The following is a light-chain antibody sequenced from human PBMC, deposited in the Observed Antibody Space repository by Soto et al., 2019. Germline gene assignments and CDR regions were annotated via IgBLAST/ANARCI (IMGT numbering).Light chain of an antibody. CDR3: QQRSEWPRT. J-gene: IGKJ1*01. CDR1: QSVSSE. CDR2: DVS. V-gene: IGKV3-11*01. Sequence: EIVLTQSPATLSLSLGERATLSCRASQSVSSELAWYQQAPGQAPRLLIYDVSNRATGIPARFSGSGSGTDFTLTISRLEPEDSAVYYCQQRSEWPRTFGQGTKVDIK.